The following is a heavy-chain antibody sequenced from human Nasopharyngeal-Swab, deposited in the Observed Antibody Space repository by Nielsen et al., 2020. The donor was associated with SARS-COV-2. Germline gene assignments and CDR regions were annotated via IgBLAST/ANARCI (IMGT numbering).Heavy chain of an antibody. J-gene: IGHJ5*02. CDR3: ATGGPITGTINWFDP. CDR1: GYTLTELS. D-gene: IGHD1-7*01. V-gene: IGHV1-24*01. CDR2: FDPEDGET. Sequence: ASVKVSCKVSGYTLTELSMHWVRQAPGKGLEWMGGFDPEDGETIYAQKFQGRVTMTEDTSTDTAYMELSSLRSEDTAVYYCATGGPITGTINWFDPWGQGILVTVSS.